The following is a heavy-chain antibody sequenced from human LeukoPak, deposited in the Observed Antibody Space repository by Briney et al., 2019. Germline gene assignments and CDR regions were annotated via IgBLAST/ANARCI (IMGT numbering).Heavy chain of an antibody. V-gene: IGHV1-18*01. CDR1: GYTFTSYG. J-gene: IGHJ2*01. CDR3: ARETPVDWYFDL. Sequence: ASVKVSCTASGYTFTSYGISWVRQAPGQGLEWMGWISAYNGNTNYAQKLQGRVTMTTDTSTSTAYMELRSLRSDDTAVYYCARETPVDWYFDLWGRGTLVTVSS. CDR2: ISAYNGNT.